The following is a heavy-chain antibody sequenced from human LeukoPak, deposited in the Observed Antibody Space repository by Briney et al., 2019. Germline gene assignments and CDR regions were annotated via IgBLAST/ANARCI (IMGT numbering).Heavy chain of an antibody. J-gene: IGHJ6*02. CDR1: GFTFSSYA. CDR2: ISYDGSNK. CDR3: ASSGWSLPLYYYYGMDV. V-gene: IGHV3-30-3*01. D-gene: IGHD6-19*01. Sequence: PGRSLRLSCAASGFTFSSYAMHWVRQAPGKGLEWVAVISYDGSNKYYADPVKGRFTISRDNSKNTLYLQMNSLRAEDTAVYYCASSGWSLPLYYYYGMDVWGQGTTVTVSS.